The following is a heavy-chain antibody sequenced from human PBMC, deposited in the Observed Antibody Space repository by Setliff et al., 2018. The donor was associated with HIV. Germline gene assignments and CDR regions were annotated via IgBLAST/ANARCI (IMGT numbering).Heavy chain of an antibody. Sequence: SETLSLTCTVSGGSISSNSYYWGWIRQPPGKGLEWIGSIYYSGSTYYNPSLKSRVTISVDTSKNQFSLKLSSVTAADTAVYYCARQGGYSGYGLYYYYYMDVWGKGTTVTVSS. CDR3: ARQGGYSGYGLYYYYYMDV. CDR2: IYYSGST. CDR1: GGSISSNSYY. D-gene: IGHD5-12*01. J-gene: IGHJ6*03. V-gene: IGHV4-39*01.